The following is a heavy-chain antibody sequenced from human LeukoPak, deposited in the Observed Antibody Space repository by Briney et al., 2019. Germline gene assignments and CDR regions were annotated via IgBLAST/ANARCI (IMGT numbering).Heavy chain of an antibody. Sequence: GGSLRLSCAAPGNYWMHWVRQAPGKGLVWVSHINSDGSWTSYADSVKGRFTISKDNAKNTVYLQMNNLRAEDTAVYYCVSFYETYWGRGTLVTVSS. D-gene: IGHD2-2*01. J-gene: IGHJ4*02. CDR2: INSDGSWT. CDR1: GNYW. CDR3: VSFYETY. V-gene: IGHV3-74*01.